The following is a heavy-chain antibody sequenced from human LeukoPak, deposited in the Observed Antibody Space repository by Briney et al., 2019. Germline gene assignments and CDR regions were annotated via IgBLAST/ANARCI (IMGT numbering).Heavy chain of an antibody. J-gene: IGHJ4*02. CDR3: VRGAYSSSWLNFDY. Sequence: GGSLRLSCAASEFSVGSNYMTWVRQAPGKGLEWVSLIYSGGSTYYADSVKGRFTTSRDNSKNTLYLQMNSLRAEDTAVYYCVRGAYSSSWLNFDYWGQGTLVTVSS. D-gene: IGHD6-13*01. CDR2: IYSGGST. V-gene: IGHV3-66*01. CDR1: EFSVGSNY.